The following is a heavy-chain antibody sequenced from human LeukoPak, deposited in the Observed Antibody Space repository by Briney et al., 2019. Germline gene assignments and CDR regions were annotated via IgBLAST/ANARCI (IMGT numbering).Heavy chain of an antibody. Sequence: PSETLSLTCTVSGGSISSSSYYWGWIRQPPGKGLEWIGSIYYSGSTYYNPSLKSRVTISVDTSKNQFSLKLSSVTAADTAVYYCASFYRDYYFDYWGQGTLVTVSS. CDR3: ASFYRDYYFDY. V-gene: IGHV4-39*01. J-gene: IGHJ4*02. CDR2: IYYSGST. CDR1: GGSISSSSYY. D-gene: IGHD2/OR15-2a*01.